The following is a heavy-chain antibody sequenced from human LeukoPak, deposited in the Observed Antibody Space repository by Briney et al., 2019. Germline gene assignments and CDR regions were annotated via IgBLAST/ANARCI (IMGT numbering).Heavy chain of an antibody. CDR1: GFTFSSNS. Sequence: GGSLRLSCAASGFTFSSNSMNWVRQAPGKGLEWISYISSSGTTIHYADSVRGRFSISRDNAKNSLYLQMNSLRAEDTAVYYCAKGRLRSYYYYMDVWGKGTTVTVSS. J-gene: IGHJ6*03. CDR2: ISSSGTTI. CDR3: AKGRLRSYYYYMDV. D-gene: IGHD4-17*01. V-gene: IGHV3-48*01.